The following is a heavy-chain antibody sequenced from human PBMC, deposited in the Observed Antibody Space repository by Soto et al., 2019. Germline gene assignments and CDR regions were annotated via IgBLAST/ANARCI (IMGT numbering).Heavy chain of an antibody. CDR3: ARGRATGVDY. J-gene: IGHJ4*02. V-gene: IGHV1-2*02. CDR1: GYTFTGYY. CDR2: INSYSGGT. D-gene: IGHD3-10*01. Sequence: QVQLVQSGAEVKKPGASVTVSCKASGYTFTGYYVHWVRQAPGQGLEWMGWINSYSGGTKYAQKFQGRVTMTRDTSISTAYMDLTRLTSDDTSGYYGARGRATGVDYWGQGTLVTVSS.